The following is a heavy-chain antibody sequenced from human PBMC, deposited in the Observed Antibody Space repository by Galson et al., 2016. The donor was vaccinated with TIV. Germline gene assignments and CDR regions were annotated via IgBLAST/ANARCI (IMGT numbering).Heavy chain of an antibody. CDR3: AHRRPLTYYFDV. CDR1: GFSLSSNGVG. V-gene: IGHV2-5*02. CDR2: IYWDDEK. D-gene: IGHD2-21*01. Sequence: PALVTPTQTVTLTCTFSGFSLSSNGVGVGWIRQPPGKALEWLALIYWDDEKRYNPSLESRLSIIKDTSKNKVVLTLTNVDPVDTATYYCAHRRPLTYYFDVWGQGALVTASS. J-gene: IGHJ4*02.